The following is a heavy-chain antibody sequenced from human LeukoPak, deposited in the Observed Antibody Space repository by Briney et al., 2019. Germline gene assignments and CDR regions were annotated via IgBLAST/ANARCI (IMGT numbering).Heavy chain of an antibody. CDR1: GYTFTGYY. D-gene: IGHD3-10*01. J-gene: IGHJ5*02. CDR2: INPNSGGT. CDR3: ARNYGSGTQCDDP. V-gene: IGHV1-2*02. Sequence: ASVKVSCKASGYTFTGYYMHWVRQAPGQGLEWMGWINPNSGGTNYAQKFQGRVTMTRDTSISTAYMELSRLRSDDTAVYYCARNYGSGTQCDDPWGQGTLVTVSP.